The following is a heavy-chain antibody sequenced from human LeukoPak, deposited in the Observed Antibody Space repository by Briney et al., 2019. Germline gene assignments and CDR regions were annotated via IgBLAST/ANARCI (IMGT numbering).Heavy chain of an antibody. J-gene: IGHJ4*02. CDR3: ARVSKDGVPFDY. Sequence: PSQTLSLTCTVSGGSISSGGYYWSWIRQPPGKGLEWIGYIYHSGSTYYNPSLKSRVTISVDRSKNQFSLKLSSVTAADTAVYYCARVSKDGVPFDYWGQGTLVTVSS. V-gene: IGHV4-30-2*01. CDR2: IYHSGST. CDR1: GGSISSGGYY. D-gene: IGHD5-24*01.